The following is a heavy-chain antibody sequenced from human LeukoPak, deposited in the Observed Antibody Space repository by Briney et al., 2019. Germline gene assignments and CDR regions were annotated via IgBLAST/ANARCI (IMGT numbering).Heavy chain of an antibody. CDR2: ISSSSTI. V-gene: IGHV3-48*02. J-gene: IGHJ4*02. Sequence: PGGSLRLSCAASGFTFSSYSMNWVRQAPGKGLEWVSYISSSSTIYYADSVKGRFTISRDNAKNSLYLQMNSLRDEDTAVYYCARERDDSSGSFDYWGQGTLVTVSS. D-gene: IGHD3-22*01. CDR1: GFTFSSYS. CDR3: ARERDDSSGSFDY.